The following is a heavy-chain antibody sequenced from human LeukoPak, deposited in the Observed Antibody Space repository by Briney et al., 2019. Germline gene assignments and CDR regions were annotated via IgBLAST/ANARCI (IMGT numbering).Heavy chain of an antibody. CDR1: GGSINSGNCY. CDR2: IYASGST. D-gene: IGHD3-10*01. CDR3: ARGGVLTVPGEWFDP. J-gene: IGHJ5*02. Sequence: SQTLSLTCTVSGGSINSGNCYWSWTRQPAGKGLEWIGRIYASGSTNYNPSLKSRLTISIDTSRNQFSLMLTSVTAADTAVYYCARGGVLTVPGEWFDPSGQGTLVTVSS. V-gene: IGHV4-61*02.